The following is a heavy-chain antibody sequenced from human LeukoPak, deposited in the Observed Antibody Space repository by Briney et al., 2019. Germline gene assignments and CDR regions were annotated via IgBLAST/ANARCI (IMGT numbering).Heavy chain of an antibody. CDR2: MNPNSGNT. Sequence: ASVKVSCKASGYTFTSYDINWVRQATGQGLEWMGWMNPNSGNTGYAQKFQGRVTMTRDTSISTAYMELSRLRSDDTAVYYCARDPGREDYFDYWGQGTLVTVSS. J-gene: IGHJ4*02. CDR1: GYTFTSYD. CDR3: ARDPGREDYFDY. V-gene: IGHV1-8*02.